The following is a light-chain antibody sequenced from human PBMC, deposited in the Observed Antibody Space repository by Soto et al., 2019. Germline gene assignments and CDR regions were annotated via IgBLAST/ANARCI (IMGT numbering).Light chain of an antibody. J-gene: IGKJ1*01. CDR3: QQYNNWWT. V-gene: IGKV3-15*01. CDR2: GAS. Sequence: EIVMTQSPATLSVSPGERATLSCRASQSVSSNLAWYQQKPGQAPRLLIYGASTRATGIPARFSGSGSGTEFTLTISRLQSEDFADYYCQQYNNWWTFGKGTKVEIK. CDR1: QSVSSN.